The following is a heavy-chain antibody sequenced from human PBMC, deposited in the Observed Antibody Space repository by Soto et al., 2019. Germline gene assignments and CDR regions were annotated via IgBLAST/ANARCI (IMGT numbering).Heavy chain of an antibody. V-gene: IGHV4-59*01. D-gene: IGHD3-22*01. CDR3: ARGTVYYDSSGSNS. CDR1: GGSISSYC. CDR2: IYYSGST. J-gene: IGHJ4*02. Sequence: SETLSLTCTVSGGSISSYCWSWFRQPPGKGLEWIGYIYYSGSTNYNPSLKSRVTISVDTSKNQFSLKLSSVTAADTAVYYCARGTVYYDSSGSNSWGQGTLVT.